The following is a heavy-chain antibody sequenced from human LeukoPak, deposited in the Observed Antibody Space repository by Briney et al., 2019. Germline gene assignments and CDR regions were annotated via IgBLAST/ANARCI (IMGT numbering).Heavy chain of an antibody. CDR3: AKGHARWSTPTGYLDY. J-gene: IGHJ4*02. Sequence: GGSLRLSCAASGFTFSSYAMSWVRQAPGKGLEWVSAISGSGGSTYYADSVKGRFTISRDNSKNTLYLQMNSLRAEDTAVYYCAKGHARWSTPTGYLDYWGQGTLVTVSS. D-gene: IGHD4-23*01. CDR2: ISGSGGST. V-gene: IGHV3-23*01. CDR1: GFTFSSYA.